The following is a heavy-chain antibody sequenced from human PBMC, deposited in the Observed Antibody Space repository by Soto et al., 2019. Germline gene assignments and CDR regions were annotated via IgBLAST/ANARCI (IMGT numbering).Heavy chain of an antibody. CDR2: ISGSGGST. CDR1: GFTFSSYA. V-gene: IGHV3-23*01. CDR3: AKAPKQREGAFDI. Sequence: EVQLLESGGGLVQPGGSLRLSCAASGFTFSSYAMSWVRQAPGKGLEWVSAISGSGGSTYYADSVKGRFTISRDNSKNTLYLQINSLRAEDTAVCYCAKAPKQREGAFDIWGQGTMVTVSS. D-gene: IGHD6-25*01. J-gene: IGHJ3*02.